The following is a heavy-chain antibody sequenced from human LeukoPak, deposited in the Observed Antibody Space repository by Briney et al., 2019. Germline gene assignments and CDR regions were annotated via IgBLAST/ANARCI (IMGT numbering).Heavy chain of an antibody. CDR1: GGSFSGYY. D-gene: IGHD3-10*01. V-gene: IGHV4-34*01. CDR2: INHSGST. CDR3: AKVVRGVIYYYYYMDV. J-gene: IGHJ6*03. Sequence: KPSETLSLTCAVYGGSFSGYYWSWIRQPPGKGLEWIGEINHSGSTNYNPSLKSRVTISVDTSKNQFSLKLSSVTAADTAVYYCAKVVRGVIYYYYYMDVWGKGTTVTVSS.